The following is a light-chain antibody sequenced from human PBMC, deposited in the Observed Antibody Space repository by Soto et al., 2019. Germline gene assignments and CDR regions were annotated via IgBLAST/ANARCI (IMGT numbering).Light chain of an antibody. V-gene: IGKV3-15*01. CDR2: GAS. J-gene: IGKJ4*01. CDR3: QQYYATPLT. Sequence: TQSPATLSASLGDRATLSCRASQSVSRNLAWYQQKPGRAPRLLIYGASTRATGVPARFSGSGSGTDFTLSISSLQSEDVAVYYCQQYYATPLTFGGGTKVEI. CDR1: QSVSRN.